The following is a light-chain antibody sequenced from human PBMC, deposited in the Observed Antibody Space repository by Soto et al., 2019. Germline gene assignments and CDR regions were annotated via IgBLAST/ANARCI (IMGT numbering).Light chain of an antibody. CDR3: QQYKTWPLT. Sequence: EIVMTQSPATLSVSPGERATLSCRASQSVSSNLAWYQQKPGQAPRLLIYGASTRATGIPATFSASGSGTEFTLTISSLQSEDFAVYYCQQYKTWPLTFGGGTKVEIK. V-gene: IGKV3-15*01. CDR1: QSVSSN. CDR2: GAS. J-gene: IGKJ4*01.